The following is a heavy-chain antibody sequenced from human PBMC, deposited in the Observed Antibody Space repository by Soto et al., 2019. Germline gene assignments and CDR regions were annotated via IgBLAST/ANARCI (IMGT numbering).Heavy chain of an antibody. CDR3: VRENEMAGATSAFEY. CDR2: IDARSNYI. Sequence: EVQLVESGGGLVKPGGSLRVSCEASGVRFNSYSMNWVRQAPQKGLEWVSLIDARSNYIYYADSVKGRFTISRDNARNSLYLQMDSLRDEDTAVYYCVRENEMAGATSAFEYWGQGTPVTVSS. V-gene: IGHV3-21*02. CDR1: GVRFNSYS. D-gene: IGHD1-26*01. J-gene: IGHJ4*02.